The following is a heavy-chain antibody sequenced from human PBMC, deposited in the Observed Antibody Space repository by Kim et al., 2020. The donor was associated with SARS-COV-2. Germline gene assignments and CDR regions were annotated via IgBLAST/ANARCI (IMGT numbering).Heavy chain of an antibody. V-gene: IGHV4-30-2*04. J-gene: IGHJ4*02. CDR3: ARVPVRFGEFSN. D-gene: IGHD3-10*01. Sequence: YHNPPLRSRVNISVDTSKNQFSLKLSSVTAADPAVYYCARVPVRFGEFSNWGQGTLVTVSS.